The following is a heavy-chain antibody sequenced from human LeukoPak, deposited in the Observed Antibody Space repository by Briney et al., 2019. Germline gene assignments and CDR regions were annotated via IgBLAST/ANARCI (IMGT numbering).Heavy chain of an antibody. CDR1: GYTITGYY. D-gene: IGHD1-1*01. J-gene: IGHJ5*02. Sequence: GASVKVSCKASGYTITGYYMHWVRQAPGQGLEWMGWINPNSGGTNYAQKFQGRVTMTRVTSISTAYMELSRLRSDDTAVYYCARAFHYSHSPYSPGYNYIDPWGQGTLVTVSS. CDR2: INPNSGGT. CDR3: ARAFHYSHSPYSPGYNYIDP. V-gene: IGHV1-2*02.